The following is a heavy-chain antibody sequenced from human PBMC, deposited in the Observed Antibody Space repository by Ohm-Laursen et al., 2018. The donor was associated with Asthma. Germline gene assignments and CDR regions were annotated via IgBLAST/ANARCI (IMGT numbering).Heavy chain of an antibody. CDR2: MYYSGTT. V-gene: IGHV4-31*03. Sequence: TLSLTCTVSGGSISSGGYYWSWIRQHPGKGLGWIGYMYYSGTTYYNPSLNSRVAILVDTSKNQFSLKVNSVTAADTAVYYCARGVEYDYDSTGYYLDHWGQGTLVTVSS. D-gene: IGHD3-22*01. J-gene: IGHJ4*02. CDR3: ARGVEYDYDSTGYYLDH. CDR1: GGSISSGGYY.